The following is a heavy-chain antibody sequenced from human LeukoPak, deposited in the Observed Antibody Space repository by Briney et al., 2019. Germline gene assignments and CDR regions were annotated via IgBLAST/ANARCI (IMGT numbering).Heavy chain of an antibody. CDR1: GFTFDDYA. D-gene: IGHD3-3*01. J-gene: IGHJ3*02. CDR3: ARDPPYDFWSAQGAFDI. V-gene: IGHV3-9*01. Sequence: GRSPRLSCAASGFTFDDYAMHWVRQAPGKGLERVSGISWNSGSIGYADSVKGRFTISRDNSKNTLYLQMNSLRAEDTAVYYCARDPPYDFWSAQGAFDIWGQGTMVTVSS. CDR2: ISWNSGSI.